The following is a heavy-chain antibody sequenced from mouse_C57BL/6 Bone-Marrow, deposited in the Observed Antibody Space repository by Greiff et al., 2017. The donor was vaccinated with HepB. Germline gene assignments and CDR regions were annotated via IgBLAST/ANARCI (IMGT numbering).Heavy chain of an antibody. J-gene: IGHJ2*01. V-gene: IGHV5-6*01. Sequence: EVKLMESGGDLVKPGGSLKLSCAASGFTFSSYGMSWVRQTPDKRLEWVATISSGGSYTYYPDSVKGRFTISRDNAKNTLYLQMSSLKSEDTAMYYCARHEGDYYGKGGDYWGQGTTLTVSS. CDR2: ISSGGSYT. CDR1: GFTFSSYG. D-gene: IGHD1-1*01. CDR3: ARHEGDYYGKGGDY.